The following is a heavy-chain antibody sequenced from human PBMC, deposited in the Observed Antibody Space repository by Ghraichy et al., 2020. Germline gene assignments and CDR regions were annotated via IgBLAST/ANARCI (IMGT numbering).Heavy chain of an antibody. CDR2: FDPEDGET. V-gene: IGHV1-24*01. D-gene: IGHD3-10*01. CDR1: GYTLTELS. J-gene: IGHJ6*03. Sequence: ASVKVSCKVSGYTLTELSMHWVRQAPGKGLEWMGGFDPEDGETIYAQKFQGRVTMTEDTSTDTAYMELSSLRSEDTAVYYCATRSLLWFGEKSIYKTYYYYMDVWGKGTTVTVSS. CDR3: ATRSLLWFGEKSIYKTYYYYMDV.